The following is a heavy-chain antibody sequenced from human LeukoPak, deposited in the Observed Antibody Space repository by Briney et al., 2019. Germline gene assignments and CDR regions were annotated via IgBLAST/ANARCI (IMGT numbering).Heavy chain of an antibody. V-gene: IGHV3-23*01. CDR3: AKGNSGYNSGYYYHFFDY. CDR1: GFTFNTYA. Sequence: PGGSLRLSCAASGFTFNTYAMSWVRQAPGKGLEWVSSIGGGGGTYYADSLKGRFTISRDNSKNTLHLQMNSLRAEDTAVYYCAKGNSGYNSGYYYHFFDYWGQGTLVTVSS. D-gene: IGHD5-12*01. J-gene: IGHJ4*02. CDR2: IGGGGGT.